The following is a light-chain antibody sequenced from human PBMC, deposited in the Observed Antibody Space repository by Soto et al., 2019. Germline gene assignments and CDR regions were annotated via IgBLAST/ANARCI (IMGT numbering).Light chain of an antibody. CDR2: GAS. CDR1: QSVASNY. CDR3: QQYGTSRT. V-gene: IGKV3-20*01. Sequence: EIVLTQSPGTLSLSPGERATLSCRASQSVASNYLAWYQQKPGQAPRLLIHGASNRATGIPDRFSGSRSGTDFTLSISRLEPEDFAVYYCQQYGTSRTFGQGTKVEIK. J-gene: IGKJ1*01.